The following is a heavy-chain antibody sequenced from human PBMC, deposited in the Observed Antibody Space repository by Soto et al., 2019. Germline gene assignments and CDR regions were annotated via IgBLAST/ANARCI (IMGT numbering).Heavy chain of an antibody. V-gene: IGHV4-34*01. CDR1: GGSFSGYY. CDR2: INHSGST. D-gene: IGHD3-10*01. Sequence: SETLSLTCAVYGGSFSGYYWSWIRQPPGKGLEWIGEINHSGSTNYNPSLKSRVTISVDTSKNQFSLKLSSVTAADTAVYYCARPENYGVYGSGFDYWGQGTLVTVSS. CDR3: ARPENYGVYGSGFDY. J-gene: IGHJ4*02.